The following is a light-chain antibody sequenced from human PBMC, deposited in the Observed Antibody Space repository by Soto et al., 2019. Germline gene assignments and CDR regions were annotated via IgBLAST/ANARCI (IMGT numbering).Light chain of an antibody. CDR3: QQSYSTPRT. Sequence: DIQMTQSPSSLSASVGDRVTITCRASRSVTSYLNWYQQKPGKAPKLLIYGASSLQSGVPSRFGGSGSGTDFTLTISSLQPEDFGTYYCQQSYSTPRTFGQGTKVEI. CDR2: GAS. V-gene: IGKV1-39*01. J-gene: IGKJ1*01. CDR1: RSVTSY.